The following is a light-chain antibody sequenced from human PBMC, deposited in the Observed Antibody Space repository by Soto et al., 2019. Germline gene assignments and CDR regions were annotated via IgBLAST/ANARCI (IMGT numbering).Light chain of an antibody. V-gene: IGLV2-14*02. CDR2: EGS. CDR1: SSDVGSYNL. J-gene: IGLJ3*02. CDR3: AAWDDSLNGRRV. Sequence: QSALTQPASVSGSPGQSITISCTGTSSDVGSYNLVSWYQHHPGNTPKLMIYEGSRRPSGVSDRFSGSKSGTSASLAISGLQSEDEADYYCAAWDDSLNGRRVFGGGTKVTVL.